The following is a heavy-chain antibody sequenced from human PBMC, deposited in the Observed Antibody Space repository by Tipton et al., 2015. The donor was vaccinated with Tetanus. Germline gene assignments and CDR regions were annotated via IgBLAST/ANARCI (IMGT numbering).Heavy chain of an antibody. CDR3: SRARGVAVAGGVY. Sequence: SLRLSCAASGFTVSSNYMNWVRQAPGKGLEWVSVIYSGGSTYYADSVKGRFTISRDNSKNTLYLQMNSLRAGDTAVYYCSRARGVAVAGGVYWGQGTLVTVSS. CDR1: GFTVSSNY. J-gene: IGHJ4*02. D-gene: IGHD6-19*01. V-gene: IGHV3-66*01. CDR2: IYSGGST.